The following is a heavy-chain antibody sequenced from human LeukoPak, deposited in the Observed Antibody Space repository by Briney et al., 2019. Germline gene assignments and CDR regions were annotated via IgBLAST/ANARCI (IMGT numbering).Heavy chain of an antibody. Sequence: SETLSLTCTVSGGSISSYYWSWIRQPPGKGLEWIGYIYYSGSTNYNPSLKSRVTISVDTSKNQFSLKLSSVTAADTAVYYCARGDGSGSHPIDAFDIWGQGTMVTVSS. V-gene: IGHV4-59*01. CDR3: ARGDGSGSHPIDAFDI. D-gene: IGHD3-10*01. J-gene: IGHJ3*02. CDR1: GGSISSYY. CDR2: IYYSGST.